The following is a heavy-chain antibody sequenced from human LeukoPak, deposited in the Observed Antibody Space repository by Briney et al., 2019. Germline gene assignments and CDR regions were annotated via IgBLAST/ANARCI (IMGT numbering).Heavy chain of an antibody. V-gene: IGHV1-46*01. D-gene: IGHD4-23*01. J-gene: IGHJ3*02. CDR2: INPSGGST. CDR3: ARGWVVTGAFDI. Sequence: ASVKVSCKASGGTFSSYAISWVRQAPGQGLEWMGIINPSGGSTSYAQKFQGRVTMTRDTSISTAYMELSRLRSDDTAVYYCARGWVVTGAFDIWGQGTMVTVSS. CDR1: GGTFSSYA.